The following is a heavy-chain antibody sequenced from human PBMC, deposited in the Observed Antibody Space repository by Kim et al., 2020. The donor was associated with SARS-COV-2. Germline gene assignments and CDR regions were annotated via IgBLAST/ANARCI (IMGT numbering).Heavy chain of an antibody. V-gene: IGHV3-23*01. J-gene: IGHJ5*02. D-gene: IGHD3-3*01. CDR2: ISGSGGST. CDR3: SKHAVLGLWSGYYRWFDP. Sequence: GGSLRLSCAASGFTFSSYAMSWVRQAPGKGLEWVSAISGSGGSTYYADSVKGRFTISRDNSKNTLYLQMNSLRAEDTAVYYCSKHAVLGLWSGYYRWFDPWGQGTLVTVSS. CDR1: GFTFSSYA.